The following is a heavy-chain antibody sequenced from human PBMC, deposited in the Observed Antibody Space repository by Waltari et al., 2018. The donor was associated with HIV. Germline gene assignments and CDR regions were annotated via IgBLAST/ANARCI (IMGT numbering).Heavy chain of an antibody. Sequence: QVQLQESGQGLATPSVTLSLTCPVSGGSIRDYFWSWIRQPPGKGLELIGFIYYNGNTNYNPSPKSRVTISMGTSRNHFSLQLTSVTAADTAVYYCARTYSGSYPRGYAFNIWGQGTMVTVSS. D-gene: IGHD1-26*01. CDR3: ARTYSGSYPRGYAFNI. V-gene: IGHV4-59*01. CDR1: GGSIRDYF. J-gene: IGHJ3*02. CDR2: IYYNGNT.